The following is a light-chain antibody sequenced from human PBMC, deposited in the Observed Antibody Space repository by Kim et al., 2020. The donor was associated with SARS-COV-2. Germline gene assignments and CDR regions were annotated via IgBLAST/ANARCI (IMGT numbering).Light chain of an antibody. CDR1: SGSVSTNHY. Sequence: QTVVTQEPSFSVSPGGTVTLTCGLSSGSVSTNHYPSWYQQTPGQAPRTLIYRTNTRSSGVPDRFSGSILGNKAALTITGAQADDECDYYCLLFMGNGIWVFGGGTQLTVL. CDR3: LLFMGNGIWV. V-gene: IGLV8-61*01. CDR2: RTN. J-gene: IGLJ3*02.